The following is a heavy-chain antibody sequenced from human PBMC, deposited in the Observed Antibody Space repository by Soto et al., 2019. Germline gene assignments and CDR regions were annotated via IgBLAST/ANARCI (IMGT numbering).Heavy chain of an antibody. V-gene: IGHV4-4*02. CDR1: GGSISRSNW. J-gene: IGHJ6*02. Sequence: SETLSLTCAVSGGSISRSNWWSWVRQPPGKGLEWIGEIYHSGSTNYNPSLKSRVTISVDKSKNQFSLKLSSVTAADTAVYYCARDGIQLGYYYGMDVWGQGTTVTVSS. CDR2: IYHSGST. CDR3: ARDGIQLGYYYGMDV. D-gene: IGHD5-18*01.